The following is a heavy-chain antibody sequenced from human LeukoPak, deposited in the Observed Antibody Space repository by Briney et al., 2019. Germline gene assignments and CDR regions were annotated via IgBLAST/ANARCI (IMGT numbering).Heavy chain of an antibody. CDR3: ARDHYDYVWGSYLFGY. V-gene: IGHV4-31*03. CDR1: GGSISSGGYY. D-gene: IGHD3-16*02. J-gene: IGHJ4*02. CDR2: IYYSGST. Sequence: SQTLSLTCTVSGGSISSGGYYWSWIRQHPGKGLEWIAYIYYSGSTYYNPSLKSRVTISVDTSKNQFSLKLSSVTAADTAVYYCARDHYDYVWGSYLFGYWGQGTLVTVSS.